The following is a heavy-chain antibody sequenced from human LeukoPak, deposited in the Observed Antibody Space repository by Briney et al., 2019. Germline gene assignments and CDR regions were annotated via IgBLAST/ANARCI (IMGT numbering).Heavy chain of an antibody. CDR2: ISGDGRNI. J-gene: IGHJ6*02. D-gene: IGHD3-9*01. V-gene: IGHV3-74*01. CDR3: TRDLMDYDVSTGLHHYYMDV. CDR1: GFTFSSYW. Sequence: GGSLRLSCVASGFTFSSYWMHWVRQDPRKGLVWVSRISGDGRNINYADSVRGRFTISRDNAKSTLYLQMNTLRVEDTAVYYCTRDLMDYDVSTGLHHYYMDVWGQGTTVTVSS.